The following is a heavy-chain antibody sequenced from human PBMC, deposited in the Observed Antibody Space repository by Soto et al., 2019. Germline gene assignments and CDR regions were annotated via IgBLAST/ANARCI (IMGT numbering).Heavy chain of an antibody. CDR1: GYTFTGHY. D-gene: IGHD3-22*01. J-gene: IGHJ4*02. CDR3: ARGLGHTRGVYYDSSGRDY. V-gene: IGHV1-2*02. CDR2: INPNSGGT. Sequence: GASVKVSCKASGYTFTGHYMHWVRQAPGQGLEWMGWINPNSGGTNYAQKFQGRVTMTRDTSISTAYMELSRLRSDDTAVYYCARGLGHTRGVYYDSSGRDYWGQGTLVTVSS.